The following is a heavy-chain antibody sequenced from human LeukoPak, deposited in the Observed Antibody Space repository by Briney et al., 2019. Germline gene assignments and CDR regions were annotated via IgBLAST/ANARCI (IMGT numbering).Heavy chain of an antibody. CDR1: GGSITSYY. V-gene: IGHV4-59*01. J-gene: IGHJ4*02. CDR2: IYNSGST. D-gene: IGHD3-22*01. Sequence: SETLSLTCTVSGGSITSYYWSWIRQPPGKGLEWIGYIYNSGSTNYNPSLKSRVTILVDTSKNQFSLKLSSVTAADTAVYYCARGYFDSSYYAYWGQGTLVTVSS. CDR3: ARGYFDSSYYAY.